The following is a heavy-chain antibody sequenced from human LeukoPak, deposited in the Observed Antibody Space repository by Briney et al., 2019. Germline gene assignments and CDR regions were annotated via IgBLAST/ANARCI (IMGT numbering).Heavy chain of an antibody. J-gene: IGHJ4*02. CDR2: ISSNGGST. Sequence: GGALRLSCSASGFTFSSYAMHWVRQAPGKGLEYVSAISSNGGSTYYADSVKGRFTISRDKSKNTLYLQMSSLRAEDTAVYYCVKLYNRAQRNWGQGTLVTVSS. CDR1: GFTFSSYA. CDR3: VKLYNRAQRN. V-gene: IGHV3-64D*06. D-gene: IGHD5-24*01.